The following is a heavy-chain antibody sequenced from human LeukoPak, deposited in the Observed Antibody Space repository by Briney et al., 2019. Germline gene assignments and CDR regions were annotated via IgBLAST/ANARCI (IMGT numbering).Heavy chain of an antibody. CDR2: INPNSGGT. CDR3: ARDRVTLTTFQYDWFDP. J-gene: IGHJ5*02. CDR1: GYTFIVYY. Sequence: GASVKVSCKASGYTFIVYYMHWVRQAPGQGLEWMGWINPNSGGTNYAQKFQGRVTMTRDTSISTAYMELSRLRSDDTAVYYCARDRVTLTTFQYDWFDPWGQGTLVTVSS. V-gene: IGHV1-2*02. D-gene: IGHD2-21*02.